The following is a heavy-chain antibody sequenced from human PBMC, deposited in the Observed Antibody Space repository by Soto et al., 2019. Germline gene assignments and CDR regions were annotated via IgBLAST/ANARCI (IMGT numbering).Heavy chain of an antibody. V-gene: IGHV4-61*01. CDR2: IYYSGST. Sequence: SETLSLTCTVSGGSVSSGSYYWSWIRQPPGKGLEWIGYIYYSGSTNYNPSLKSRVTISVDTSKNQFSLKLSSVTAADTAVYYCASGASSGYYQFDYWGQGTLVTSPQ. CDR1: GGSVSSGSYY. D-gene: IGHD3-22*01. CDR3: ASGASSGYYQFDY. J-gene: IGHJ4*02.